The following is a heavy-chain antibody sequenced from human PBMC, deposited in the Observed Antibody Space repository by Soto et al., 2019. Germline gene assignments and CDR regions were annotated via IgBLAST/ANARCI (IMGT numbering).Heavy chain of an antibody. Sequence: LSLTCAVYGGSFSGYYWSWIRQPPGKGLEWIGEINHSGSTNYNPSLKSRVTISVDTSKNQFSLKLSSVTAADTAVYYCARGLNKRVTIFGVVKGPVDYWGQGTLVTVSS. CDR3: ARGLNKRVTIFGVVKGPVDY. CDR2: INHSGST. CDR1: GGSFSGYY. D-gene: IGHD3-3*01. J-gene: IGHJ4*02. V-gene: IGHV4-34*01.